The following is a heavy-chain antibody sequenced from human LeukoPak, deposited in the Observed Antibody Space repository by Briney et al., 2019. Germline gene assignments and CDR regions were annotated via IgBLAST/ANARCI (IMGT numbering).Heavy chain of an antibody. V-gene: IGHV3-21*01. CDR3: ARDLNTAFDY. J-gene: IGHJ4*02. CDR2: ISSSSSYI. D-gene: IGHD2-2*02. CDR1: GFTFSSYS. Sequence: PGGSLRLSCAASGFTFSSYSMNWVRQAPGKELEWVSSISSSSSYIYYADSVKGRFTISRDNAKNSLYLQMNSLRAEDTAVYYCARDLNTAFDYWGQGTLVTVSS.